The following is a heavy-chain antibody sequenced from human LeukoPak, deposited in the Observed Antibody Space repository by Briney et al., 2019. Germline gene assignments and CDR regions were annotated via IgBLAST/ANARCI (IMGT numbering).Heavy chain of an antibody. CDR2: IYPGDSDT. CDR3: ASDIYDYVWGSYRFDAFDI. V-gene: IGHV5-51*01. Sequence: GESLKISCKGSGYSFTSYWIGWVRQMPGKGLEWMGIIYPGDSDTRYSPSFQGQVTISADKSISTAYLQWSSLKASDTAMYYCASDIYDYVWGSYRFDAFDIWGQGTMVTVSS. CDR1: GYSFTSYW. D-gene: IGHD3-16*02. J-gene: IGHJ3*02.